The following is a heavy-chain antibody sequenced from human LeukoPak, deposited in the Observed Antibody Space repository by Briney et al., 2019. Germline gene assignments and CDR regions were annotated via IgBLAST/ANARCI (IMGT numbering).Heavy chain of an antibody. J-gene: IGHJ4*02. D-gene: IGHD2-15*01. CDR2: FDPEDGET. Sequence: ASVKVSCKVSGYTLTELSMQWVRQAPGKGLEWMGGFDPEDGETIYAQKFQGRVTMTEDTSTDTAYMELGSLRSEDTAVYYCATVSQCSGGSCYSVDFDYWGQGTLVTVSS. CDR3: ATVSQCSGGSCYSVDFDY. CDR1: GYTLTELS. V-gene: IGHV1-24*01.